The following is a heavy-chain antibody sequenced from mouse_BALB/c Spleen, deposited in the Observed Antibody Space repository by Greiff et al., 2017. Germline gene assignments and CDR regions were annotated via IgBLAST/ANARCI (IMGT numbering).Heavy chain of an antibody. J-gene: IGHJ4*01. Sequence: VQLQQSGAELVRSGASVKLSCTASGFNIKDYYMHWVKQRPEQGLEWIGWIDPENGDTEYAPKFQGKATMTADTSSNTAYLQLSSLTSEDTAVYYCNARTTATDYYSMDYWGQGTSVTVSS. CDR1: GFNIKDYY. CDR2: IDPENGDT. CDR3: NARTTATDYYSMDY. D-gene: IGHD1-2*01. V-gene: IGHV14-4*02.